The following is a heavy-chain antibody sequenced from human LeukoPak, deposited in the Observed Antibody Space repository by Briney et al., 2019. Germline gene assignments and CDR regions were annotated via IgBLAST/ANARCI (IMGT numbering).Heavy chain of an antibody. V-gene: IGHV3-48*03. CDR2: ISSSGSTI. CDR3: AREMHYYGSGSYYNANYLDY. J-gene: IGHJ4*02. D-gene: IGHD3-10*01. CDR1: GFTFSSYE. Sequence: SGGSLRLSCAASGFTFSSYEMNWVRQAPGKGLEWVSYISSSGSTIYYADSVKGRFTISRDNAKNSLYLQMNSLRAEDTAVYYCAREMHYYGSGSYYNANYLDYWGQGTLVTVSS.